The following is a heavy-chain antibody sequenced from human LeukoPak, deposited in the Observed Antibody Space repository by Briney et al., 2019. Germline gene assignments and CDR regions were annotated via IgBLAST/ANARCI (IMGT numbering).Heavy chain of an antibody. CDR2: IYPGDSDT. CDR1: GYSFTSYW. J-gene: IGHJ4*02. V-gene: IGHV5-51*01. CDR3: ARHKGCTVSGGDCYPLDY. Sequence: GESLKISCKGSGYSFTSYWIGWVRQMPGKGLGWMGIIYPGDSDTRYSPSFQGQVTISADKSISTAYLQWSSLKASDTAMYYCARHKGCTVSGGDCYPLDYWGQGTLVTVSS. D-gene: IGHD2-21*02.